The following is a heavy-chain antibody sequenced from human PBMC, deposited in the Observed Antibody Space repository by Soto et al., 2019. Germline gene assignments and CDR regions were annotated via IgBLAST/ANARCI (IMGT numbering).Heavy chain of an antibody. Sequence: PSETLSLTCTVSGGSISSGGYYWSWIRQHPGKGLEWIGYIYYSGSTYYNPSLKSRVTISVDTSKNQFSLKLSSVTAADTAVYYCARDPIGYGSGLQPPYYFDYWGQGTLVTVSS. CDR2: IYYSGST. CDR3: ARDPIGYGSGLQPPYYFDY. CDR1: GGSISSGGYY. J-gene: IGHJ4*02. V-gene: IGHV4-31*02. D-gene: IGHD3-10*01.